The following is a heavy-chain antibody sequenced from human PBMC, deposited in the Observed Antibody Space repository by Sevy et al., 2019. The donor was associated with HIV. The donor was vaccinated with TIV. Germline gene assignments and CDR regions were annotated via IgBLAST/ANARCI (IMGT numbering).Heavy chain of an antibody. CDR1: GYTFTSYG. J-gene: IGHJ6*03. Sequence: ASVKVSCKASGYTFTSYGISWVRQAPGQGLEWMGWISAYNGNTNYAQKLQGRVTMTTDTSTSTAYMELRSLRSDDTAVYYCARDPSSSGWYYYYYYMDVRGKGTTVTVSS. CDR2: ISAYNGNT. D-gene: IGHD6-19*01. CDR3: ARDPSSSGWYYYYYYMDV. V-gene: IGHV1-18*01.